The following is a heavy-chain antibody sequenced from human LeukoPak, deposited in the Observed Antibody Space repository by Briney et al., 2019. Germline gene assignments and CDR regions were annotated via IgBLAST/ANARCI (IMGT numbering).Heavy chain of an antibody. CDR3: ARKLRATVTAYFSDFDY. CDR1: GFTFSSYS. Sequence: GGSLRLSCAASGFTFSSYSMNWVRQAPGKGLEWVSSISRSSGYIYYADSVKGRFPISRDDAKHSLYLQMDSLRAEDTAVYHCARKLRATVTAYFSDFDYWGQGTLVTGSS. CDR2: ISRSSGYI. J-gene: IGHJ4*02. V-gene: IGHV3-21*01. D-gene: IGHD2-21*02.